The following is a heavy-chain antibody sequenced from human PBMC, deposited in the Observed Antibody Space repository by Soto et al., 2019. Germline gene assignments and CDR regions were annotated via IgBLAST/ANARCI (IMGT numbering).Heavy chain of an antibody. Sequence: GGSLRLSCAASGFTFSSYWMSWVRQAPGKGLEWVANIKQDGSEKYYVDSVKGRFTISRDNAKNSLYLQMNSLRAEDTAVYYCARDWNRYFDWLLSSYFDYWGQGTLVTVSS. D-gene: IGHD3-9*01. CDR3: ARDWNRYFDWLLSSYFDY. J-gene: IGHJ4*02. CDR2: IKQDGSEK. V-gene: IGHV3-7*01. CDR1: GFTFSSYW.